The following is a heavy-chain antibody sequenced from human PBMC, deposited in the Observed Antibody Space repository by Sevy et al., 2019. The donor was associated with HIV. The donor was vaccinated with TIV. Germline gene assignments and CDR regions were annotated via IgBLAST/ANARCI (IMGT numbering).Heavy chain of an antibody. CDR2: IIPIFGTA. Sequence: ASVKVSCKASGGTFSSYAISWVRQAPGQGLEWMGGIIPIFGTANYAQKFQGRVTITADESTSTAYMELSSLRSEDTAVYYCPRAGGVVGPNYDYWGQGTLVTVSS. J-gene: IGHJ4*02. D-gene: IGHD2-2*01. CDR3: PRAGGVVGPNYDY. V-gene: IGHV1-69*13. CDR1: GGTFSSYA.